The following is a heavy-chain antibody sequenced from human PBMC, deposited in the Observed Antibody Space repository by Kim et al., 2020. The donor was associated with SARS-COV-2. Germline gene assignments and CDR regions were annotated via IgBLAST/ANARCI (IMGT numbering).Heavy chain of an antibody. Sequence: SETLSLTCTVSGGSISSGGYYWSWIRQHPGKGLEWIGYIYYSGSTYYNPSLKSRVTISVDTSKNQFSLKLSSVTAADTAVYYCARASMVLRMSFDYWGQGTLVTVSS. V-gene: IGHV4-31*03. J-gene: IGHJ4*02. CDR1: GGSISSGGYY. CDR2: IYYSGST. CDR3: ARASMVLRMSFDY. D-gene: IGHD3-10*01.